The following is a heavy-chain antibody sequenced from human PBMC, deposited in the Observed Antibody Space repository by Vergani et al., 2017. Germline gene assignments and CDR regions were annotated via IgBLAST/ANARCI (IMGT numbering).Heavy chain of an antibody. CDR2: IYSGGST. D-gene: IGHD3-3*01. V-gene: IGHV3-66*02. J-gene: IGHJ3*02. Sequence: EVQLLESGGGLVQPGGSLTLSCAASGFTFSSYAMTWVRQAPGKGLEWVSVIYSGGSTYYADSVEGRFTISRDNSKNTLYLQMNSLRAEDTAVYYCAAFETIFGLIWGQGTMVTVSS. CDR3: AAFETIFGLI. CDR1: GFTFSSYA.